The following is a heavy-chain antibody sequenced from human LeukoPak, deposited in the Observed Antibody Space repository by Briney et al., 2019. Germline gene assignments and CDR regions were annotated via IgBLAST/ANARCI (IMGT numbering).Heavy chain of an antibody. Sequence: RSPSPSSDMSGGSASSESAAWNWVRQSPSKSLEWLGRTFYRSKWYNDYAVSVTSRATINPDTSKNQFSLQLNSVTPEYTAFYYCVRRTGPGGPGYFQHWGQGTVFT. D-gene: IGHD3-10*01. V-gene: IGHV6-1*01. CDR1: GGSASSESAA. J-gene: IGHJ1*01. CDR2: TFYRSKWYN. CDR3: VRRTGPGGPGYFQH.